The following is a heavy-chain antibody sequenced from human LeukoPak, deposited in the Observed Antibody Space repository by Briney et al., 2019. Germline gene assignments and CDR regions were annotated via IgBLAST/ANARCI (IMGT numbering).Heavy chain of an antibody. CDR3: ARDTVGRVFDY. CDR1: GGSISSGSYY. V-gene: IGHV4-61*02. Sequence: SETLSLTCTVSGGSISSGSYYWSWIRQPAGKGLEWIGRIYTSGSTNYNPSLKSRVTISVDTSKNQFSLKLSSVTAADTAVYYCARDTVGRVFDYWGQGTLVTVSS. J-gene: IGHJ4*02. D-gene: IGHD2-8*02. CDR2: IYTSGST.